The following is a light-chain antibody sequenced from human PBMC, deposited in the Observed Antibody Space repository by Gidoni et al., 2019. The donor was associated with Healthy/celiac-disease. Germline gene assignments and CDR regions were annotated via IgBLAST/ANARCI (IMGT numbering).Light chain of an antibody. Sequence: DVPLTQSPSFLSASVGDRVTITCRASQGISSYLAWYQQKPGKAPKLLLYAASTLPRGVPSRFSGSGSGTEFTLTISSLQPEDFATYYCQQLNSYPTFXGXTKVEIK. V-gene: IGKV1-9*01. CDR3: QQLNSYPT. J-gene: IGKJ4*02. CDR2: AAS. CDR1: QGISSY.